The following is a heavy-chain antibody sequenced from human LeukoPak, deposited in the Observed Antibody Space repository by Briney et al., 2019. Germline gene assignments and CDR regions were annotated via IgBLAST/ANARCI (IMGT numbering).Heavy chain of an antibody. V-gene: IGHV3-30*18. CDR3: AKVDIEVVVAANSMDV. D-gene: IGHD2-15*01. CDR2: IAYDGSNA. Sequence: PGGSLRLSCAASGFTFSSYGMHWVRQAPGKGLEWVAVIAYDGSNAYYADSVKGRFFISRDNSKNTLYLQMNSLRAEDTAVYFCAKVDIEVVVAANSMDVWDQGTTVTVSS. CDR1: GFTFSSYG. J-gene: IGHJ6*02.